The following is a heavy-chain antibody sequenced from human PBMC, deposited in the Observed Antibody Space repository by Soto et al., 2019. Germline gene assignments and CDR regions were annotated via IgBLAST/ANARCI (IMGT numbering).Heavy chain of an antibody. CDR1: GGSISSGAYY. CDR2: IYYSGST. J-gene: IGHJ5*02. Sequence: SETLSLTCTVSGGSISSGAYYWSWIRQPPGKGLEWIGSIYYSGSTYYNPSLKSRVTISVDTSKNQFSLKLSSVTAADTAVYYCASVIPTRTNVLRYFDSSWGQGTLVTVS. D-gene: IGHD3-9*01. V-gene: IGHV4-30-4*01. CDR3: ASVIPTRTNVLRYFDSS.